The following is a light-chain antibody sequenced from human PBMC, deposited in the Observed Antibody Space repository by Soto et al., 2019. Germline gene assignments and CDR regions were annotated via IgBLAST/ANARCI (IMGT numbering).Light chain of an antibody. CDR1: SSDVGGYNY. V-gene: IGLV2-8*01. CDR3: SSYAASNNFYFV. Sequence: QSVLTQPRSASGSPGQPVTISRTGTSSDVGGYNYVSWYQQYPGRAPKLMIYEVTKRPSGVPDRFSGSKSGNTASLTVSGLQAEDEPDYYCSSYAASNNFYFVFGGGTKLTVL. CDR2: EVT. J-gene: IGLJ3*02.